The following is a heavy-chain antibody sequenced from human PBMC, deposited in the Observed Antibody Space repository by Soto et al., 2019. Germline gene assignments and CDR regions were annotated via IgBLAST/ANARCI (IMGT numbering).Heavy chain of an antibody. V-gene: IGHV3-74*01. CDR1: GFTFSSYW. J-gene: IGHJ4*02. D-gene: IGHD3-22*01. CDR2: IKSDGSGT. Sequence: EVQLVESGGGLVQPGESLTLSCAASGFTFSSYWMHWVRQAPGKGLVWGSRIKSDGSGTYYADSVKGRLTISRDNAKNTLYLQMNSLRVEDTAVYFCARGDGERYDGNGYLGRHWGQGTLVTVSS. CDR3: ARGDGERYDGNGYLGRH.